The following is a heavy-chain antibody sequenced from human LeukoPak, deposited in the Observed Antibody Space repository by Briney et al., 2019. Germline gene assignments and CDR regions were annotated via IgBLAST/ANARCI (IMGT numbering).Heavy chain of an antibody. Sequence: ASVKVSCKASGYTFTGYCLHWVRQAPGQGLVCVGWINPNSGGTNYAQRFQGRVTMTRDTSISTAYMELSSLTSDDTAVYWCARDQGGSGWYGSEGPLDSWGQGTLVTVSS. J-gene: IGHJ4*02. D-gene: IGHD6-19*01. CDR3: ARDQGGSGWYGSEGPLDS. CDR2: INPNSGGT. CDR1: GYTFTGYC. V-gene: IGHV1-2*02.